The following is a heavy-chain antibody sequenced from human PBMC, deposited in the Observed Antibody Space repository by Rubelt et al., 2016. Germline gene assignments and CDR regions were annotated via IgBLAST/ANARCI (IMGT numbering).Heavy chain of an antibody. J-gene: IGHJ1*01. Sequence: QLQLQESGPGLVKPSETLSLTCTVSGGSISSSSYYWGWIRQPPGKGLEWIGSIYYSGSTYYNPSLKRRVTISVDTSKNQFALKLSSVTAADTAVYYCARGEEQWLGEYFQHWGQGTLVTVSS. CDR3: ARGEEQWLGEYFQH. CDR2: IYYSGST. V-gene: IGHV4-39*07. CDR1: GGSISSSSYY. D-gene: IGHD6-19*01.